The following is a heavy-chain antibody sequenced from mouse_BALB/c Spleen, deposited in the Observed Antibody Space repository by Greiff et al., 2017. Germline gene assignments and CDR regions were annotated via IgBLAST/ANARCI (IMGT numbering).Heavy chain of an antibody. J-gene: IGHJ2*01. CDR1: GYTFTDYN. Sequence: VQLKESGPELVKSGASVKIFCKASGYTFTDYNMHWVKQSHGKSLEWIGYIYPYKGGTGYNQKFKSKATLTVDNSSSTAYMELRSLTSEDSAVYYCARGDGYYAFDYWGQGTTLTVSS. D-gene: IGHD2-3*01. CDR2: IYPYKGGT. CDR3: ARGDGYYAFDY. V-gene: IGHV1S29*02.